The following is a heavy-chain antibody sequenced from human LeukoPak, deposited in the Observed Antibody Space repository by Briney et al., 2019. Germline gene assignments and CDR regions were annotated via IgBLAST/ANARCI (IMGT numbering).Heavy chain of an antibody. D-gene: IGHD5-24*01. CDR2: ISYSGIN. CDR3: VRDVRRRDGYNYAEV. CDR1: GGSISSYY. V-gene: IGHV4-59*01. J-gene: IGHJ4*02. Sequence: SETLSLTCTVSGGSISSYYWSWIRQPPGKGLEWIGYISYSGINNYNPSLKSRVTISVDTSKNHFSLKLTSVTAADTAVYYCVRDVRRRDGYNYAEVWGQGTLGTVSS.